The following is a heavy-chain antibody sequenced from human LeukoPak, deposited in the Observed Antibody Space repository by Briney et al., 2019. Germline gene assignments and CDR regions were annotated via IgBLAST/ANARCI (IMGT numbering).Heavy chain of an antibody. CDR2: INHSGST. Sequence: SETLSLTCAVYGGSFSGYYWGWIRQPPGKGLEWIGEINHSGSTNYNPSLKSRVTISIDTSKNQFSLKLSSVTAADTAVYYCARLELAAAGSRWFDPWGQGTLVTVSS. V-gene: IGHV4-34*01. J-gene: IGHJ5*02. D-gene: IGHD6-13*01. CDR3: ARLELAAAGSRWFDP. CDR1: GGSFSGYY.